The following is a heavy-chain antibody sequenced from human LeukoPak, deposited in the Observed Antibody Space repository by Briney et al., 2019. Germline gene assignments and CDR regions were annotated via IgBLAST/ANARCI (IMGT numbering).Heavy chain of an antibody. CDR2: ISRTGDST. CDR3: AEERFNDYGYFDY. Sequence: GGSLRLSCTASGFTFSSQGMTWVRQTPGKRLELVSSISRTGDSTYYADSVKGRFTIPRDNSNNTLYLQLNSLRAEDTAGYYWAEERFNDYGYFDYWGQGTLVTVSS. J-gene: IGHJ4*02. D-gene: IGHD4-17*01. CDR1: GFTFSSQG. V-gene: IGHV3-23*01.